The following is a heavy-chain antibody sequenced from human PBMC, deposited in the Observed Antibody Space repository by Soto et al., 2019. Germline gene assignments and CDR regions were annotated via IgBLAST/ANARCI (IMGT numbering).Heavy chain of an antibody. J-gene: IGHJ4*02. CDR2: ISAYNGNT. CDR1: GYTFTSYG. CDR3: ARDLVVVVAATILDY. Sequence: QVQLVQSGAEVKKPGASVKVSCKASGYTFTSYGISWVRQAPGQGLEWMGWISAYNGNTNYAQKLQGRVTMTTDTSTSTAYMELRRLRSDDTAVYYCARDLVVVVAATILDYWGQGTLVTVSS. D-gene: IGHD2-15*01. V-gene: IGHV1-18*01.